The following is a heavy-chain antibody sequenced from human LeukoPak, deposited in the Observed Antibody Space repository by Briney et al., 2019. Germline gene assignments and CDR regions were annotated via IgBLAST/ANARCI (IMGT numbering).Heavy chain of an antibody. V-gene: IGHV1-18*04. CDR2: ISAYNGNT. Sequence: ASVKVSCTASGYTFTSYGISWVRQPPGQGLEWMGWISAYNGNTNYAQKLQGRVTMTTDTSTSTAYMELRSLRSDDTAVYYCARGPVGYCSGGSCTRYFDYWGQGTLVTVSS. D-gene: IGHD2-15*01. CDR3: ARGPVGYCSGGSCTRYFDY. CDR1: GYTFTSYG. J-gene: IGHJ4*02.